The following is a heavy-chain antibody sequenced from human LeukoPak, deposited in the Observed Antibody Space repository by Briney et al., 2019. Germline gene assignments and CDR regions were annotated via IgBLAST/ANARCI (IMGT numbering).Heavy chain of an antibody. D-gene: IGHD3-22*01. CDR3: AREEPDYDTSGYPFFDP. Sequence: ASVKVSCKTSGYTFSDYYIHWVRQAPGQGLEWMGIINPSDGSANYPQNFQGRITMTRDTSTSTVYMELLSLRSDDTGMYYCAREEPDYDTSGYPFFDPWGQGTLVTVSS. CDR1: GYTFSDYY. CDR2: INPSDGSA. V-gene: IGHV1-46*01. J-gene: IGHJ5*02.